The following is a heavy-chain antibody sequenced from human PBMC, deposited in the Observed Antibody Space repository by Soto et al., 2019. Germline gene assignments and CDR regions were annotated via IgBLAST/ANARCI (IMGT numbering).Heavy chain of an antibody. Sequence: GGFLRLSCAASGFTFSSYGMHWVRQAPGKGLEWVAVISYDGSNKYYADSVKGRFTISRDNSKNTLYLQMNSLRAEDTAVYYCAKDLTVAGTPSTYYYGMDVWGQGTTVTVSS. V-gene: IGHV3-30*18. D-gene: IGHD6-19*01. J-gene: IGHJ6*02. CDR3: AKDLTVAGTPSTYYYGMDV. CDR2: ISYDGSNK. CDR1: GFTFSSYG.